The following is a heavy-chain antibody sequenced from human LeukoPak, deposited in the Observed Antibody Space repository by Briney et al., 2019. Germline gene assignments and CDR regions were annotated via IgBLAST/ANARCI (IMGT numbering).Heavy chain of an antibody. CDR1: GFTFSSYA. CDR2: IGGSGGST. CDR3: AKYRGFGDSYDS. Sequence: QSGGSLRLSCAASGFTFSSYAMSWVRQAPGKGLEWVSSIGGSGGSTYYADSVKGRSTISRDTSKNTLYLQMNCLRAEDTAVYYCAKYRGFGDSYDSWGQGTLVTVSS. V-gene: IGHV3-23*01. D-gene: IGHD3-10*01. J-gene: IGHJ4*02.